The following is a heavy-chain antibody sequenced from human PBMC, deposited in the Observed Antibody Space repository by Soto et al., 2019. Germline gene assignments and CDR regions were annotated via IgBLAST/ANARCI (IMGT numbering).Heavy chain of an antibody. D-gene: IGHD6-13*01. V-gene: IGHV3-72*01. CDR1: GFTFSDHY. CDR3: AREQGIAGRWGAFDI. CDR2: TRNKANSYTT. J-gene: IGHJ3*02. Sequence: PGGSLRLSCAASGFTFSDHYMDWVRQAPGKGLEWVGRTRNKANSYTTEYAASVKGRFTISRDDSKNSLYLQMNSLKTEDTAVYYCAREQGIAGRWGAFDIWGQGTMVTVS.